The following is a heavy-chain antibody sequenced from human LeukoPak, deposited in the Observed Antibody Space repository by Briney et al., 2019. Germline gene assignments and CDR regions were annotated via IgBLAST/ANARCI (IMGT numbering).Heavy chain of an antibody. V-gene: IGHV3-23*01. CDR2: ISGSGGST. D-gene: IGHD3-22*01. J-gene: IGHJ3*02. CDR3: AKDQYYYDSSGYGDI. CDR1: GFTFSSYA. Sequence: PGGSLGLSCAASGFTFSSYAMSWVRQAPGKGLEWVSAISGSGGSTYYADSVKGRFTISRDNSKNKLYLQMNSLRAEDTAVYYCAKDQYYYDSSGYGDIWGQGTMVTVSS.